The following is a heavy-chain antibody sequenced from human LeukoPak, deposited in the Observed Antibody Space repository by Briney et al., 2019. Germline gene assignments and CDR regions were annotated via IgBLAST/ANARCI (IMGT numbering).Heavy chain of an antibody. CDR1: GGSISSYY. Sequence: SETLSLTCTVSGGSISSYYWSWIRQPPGKGLEWIGYIYYSGSTNYNPSLKSRVTISVDTSKNQFSLKLSSVTAADTAVYYCAGWTYYYGSGSSGRAFDIWGQGTMVTVSS. CDR3: AGWTYYYGSGSSGRAFDI. J-gene: IGHJ3*02. D-gene: IGHD3-10*01. V-gene: IGHV4-59*01. CDR2: IYYSGST.